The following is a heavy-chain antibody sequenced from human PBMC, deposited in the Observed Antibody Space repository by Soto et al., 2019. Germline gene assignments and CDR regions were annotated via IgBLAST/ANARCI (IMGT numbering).Heavy chain of an antibody. CDR3: AKVSRRGYSYGTFDY. J-gene: IGHJ4*02. CDR2: ISWNSGSI. V-gene: IGHV3-9*01. CDR1: GFTFDDYA. D-gene: IGHD5-18*01. Sequence: EVQLVESGGGLVQPGRSLRLSCAASGFTFDDYAMHWVRQAPGKGLEWVAGISWNSGSIGYADSVKGRFTISRDNAKNSLYLQMNSLRAEDTALYYCAKVSRRGYSYGTFDYWGQGTLVTVSS.